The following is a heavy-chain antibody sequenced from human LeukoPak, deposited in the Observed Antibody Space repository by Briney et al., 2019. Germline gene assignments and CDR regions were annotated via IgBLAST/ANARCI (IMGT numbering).Heavy chain of an antibody. D-gene: IGHD5-18*01. Sequence: GGSLRLSCAASGFTFSSYAMSWVRQAPGKGLEWVSAISGSGGSTYYADSVKGRFTISRDNSKNTLYLQMNSLGAEDTAVYYCAKDLRERGYSPPSSWGQGTLVTVSS. CDR1: GFTFSSYA. J-gene: IGHJ5*02. V-gene: IGHV3-23*01. CDR2: ISGSGGST. CDR3: AKDLRERGYSPPSS.